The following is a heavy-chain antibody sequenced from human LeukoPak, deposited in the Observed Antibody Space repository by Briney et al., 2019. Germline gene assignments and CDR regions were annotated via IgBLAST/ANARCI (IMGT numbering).Heavy chain of an antibody. CDR3: AIMPSLSGSYYDFDY. CDR2: INPNSGGT. CDR1: GYTFTGYY. V-gene: IGHV1-2*02. J-gene: IGHJ4*02. Sequence: ASVKVSCKASGYTFTGYYIHWVRQAPGQGLEWMGWINPNSGGTNYAQKLQGRVTMTTDTSTSAAYMELRSLRSDDTAVYYCAIMPSLSGSYYDFDYWGQGTLVTVSS. D-gene: IGHD1-26*01.